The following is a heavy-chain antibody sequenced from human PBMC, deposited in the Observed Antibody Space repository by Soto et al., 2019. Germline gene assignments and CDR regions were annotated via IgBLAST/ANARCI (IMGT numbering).Heavy chain of an antibody. Sequence: ASVKVSCKASGYTFFTYDISWVRQAPGQGLEWMGWISTYSGDTKYAQKFQGRVTMTTYTSTTTAYLELRSLRSDDTAVYYCARHHGPTTSENWFDPWGQGTLVTVSS. CDR3: ARHHGPTTSENWFDP. CDR2: ISTYSGDT. V-gene: IGHV1-18*01. CDR1: GYTFFTYD. J-gene: IGHJ5*02. D-gene: IGHD5-12*01.